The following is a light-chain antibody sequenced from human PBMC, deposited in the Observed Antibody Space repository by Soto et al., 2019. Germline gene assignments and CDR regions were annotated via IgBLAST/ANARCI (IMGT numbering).Light chain of an antibody. CDR1: RVISSS. CDR3: QEYYSPPFT. Sequence: DIQMTQSPSSLSASVGDRVTLTCRASRVISSSLAWYQHKPGKVPELLIYAASTLHSGVPSRFSGSGSGRDFTLTISSLQPEDVATYYCQEYYSPPFTFGPGTKVNFK. J-gene: IGKJ3*01. V-gene: IGKV1-27*01. CDR2: AAS.